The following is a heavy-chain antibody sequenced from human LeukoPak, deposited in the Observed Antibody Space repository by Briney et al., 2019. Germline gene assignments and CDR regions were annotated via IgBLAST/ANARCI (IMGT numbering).Heavy chain of an antibody. V-gene: IGHV4-34*01. CDR1: GVSFSDHY. CDR3: ARAYVVRGVIVEIG. CDR2: TNHGGST. Sequence: SETLSLTCAAYGVSFSDHYWSWIRQPPGKGLEWVGETNHGGSTKYNPSLKSRVTTSLDTSKNQFSLKLNSVTAADTAVYYCARAYVVRGVIVEIGWGQGTLVTVSS. J-gene: IGHJ4*02. D-gene: IGHD3-10*01.